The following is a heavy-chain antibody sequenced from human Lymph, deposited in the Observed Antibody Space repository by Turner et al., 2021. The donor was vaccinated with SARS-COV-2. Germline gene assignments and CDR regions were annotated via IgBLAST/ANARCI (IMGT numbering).Heavy chain of an antibody. D-gene: IGHD3-16*01. Sequence: EVQLVESGGGLVQPGGSLRLSCAASVFTFNFYWMHWVRQAPGKGLVCVSRINRDGSRTSYADSVKSLFTISRDNAKNTLYLQMNRLRAEDTAGYYCAREEPIMITFGGVGGGMDVWGQGTTVTVSS. CDR3: AREEPIMITFGGVGGGMDV. V-gene: IGHV3-74*01. CDR2: INRDGSRT. CDR1: VFTFNFYW. J-gene: IGHJ6*02.